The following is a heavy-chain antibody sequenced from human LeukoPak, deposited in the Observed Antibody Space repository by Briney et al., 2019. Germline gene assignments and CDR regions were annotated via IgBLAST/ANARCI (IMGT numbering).Heavy chain of an antibody. CDR1: GYTFTSYG. CDR3: VAVYDGAAGYFDL. D-gene: IGHD3-22*01. V-gene: IGHV1-69*04. CDR2: ISPILGVN. Sequence: SVKVSCKSSGYTFTSYGISWVRPAPGQGLEWMGRISPILGVNYYAQKFQGRVTISADNSMITAYMHLSNVTSEDTAVYYCVAVYDGAAGYFDLWGRGTLITVFS. J-gene: IGHJ2*01.